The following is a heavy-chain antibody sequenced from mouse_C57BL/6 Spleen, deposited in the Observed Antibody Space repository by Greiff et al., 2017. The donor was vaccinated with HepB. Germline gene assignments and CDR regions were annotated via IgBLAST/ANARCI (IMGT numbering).Heavy chain of an antibody. V-gene: IGHV8-12*01. CDR1: GFSLSTSGMG. CDR3: ARKGPYDGYYHYFDY. J-gene: IGHJ2*01. CDR2: IYWDDDK. Sequence: QVTLKVSGPGILQSSQTLSLTCSFSGFSLSTSGMGVSWIRQPSGKGLEWLAHIYWDDDKRYNPSLKSRLTITKDTSRNQVFLKITSVDTADTATYCGARKGPYDGYYHYFDYWGQGTTLTVSS. D-gene: IGHD2-3*01.